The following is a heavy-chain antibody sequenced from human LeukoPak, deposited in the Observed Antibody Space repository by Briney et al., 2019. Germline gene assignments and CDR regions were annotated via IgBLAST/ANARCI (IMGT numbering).Heavy chain of an antibody. D-gene: IGHD3-10*01. J-gene: IGHJ4*02. CDR2: INHSGST. CDR1: GGSFSGYY. Sequence: SETLSLTCAVYGGSFSGYYWSWIRQPPGKGLEWIGEINHSGSTDYNPSLKSRVTISVDTSKNQFSLRLSSVTAADTAVYYCARTKDRGRFDYWGQGTLVTVSS. V-gene: IGHV4-34*01. CDR3: ARTKDRGRFDY.